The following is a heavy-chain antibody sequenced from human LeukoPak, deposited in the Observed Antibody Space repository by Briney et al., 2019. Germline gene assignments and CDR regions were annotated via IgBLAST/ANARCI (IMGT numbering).Heavy chain of an antibody. CDR3: AKDRDIVVVPAASFFDY. V-gene: IGHV3-30*18. CDR2: ISYDGSNK. D-gene: IGHD2-2*01. J-gene: IGHJ4*02. Sequence: QPGRSLRLSCAASGFTFSSYGMHWVRQAPGKGLEWVAVISYDGSNKYYADSVKGRFTISRDNPKNTLYLQMNSLRAEDTAVYYCAKDRDIVVVPAASFFDYWGQGTLVTVSS. CDR1: GFTFSSYG.